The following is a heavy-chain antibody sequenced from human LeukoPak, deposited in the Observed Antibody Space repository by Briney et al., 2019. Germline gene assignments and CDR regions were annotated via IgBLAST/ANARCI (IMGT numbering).Heavy chain of an antibody. V-gene: IGHV3-23*01. J-gene: IGHJ5*02. CDR1: GFTFSTYG. D-gene: IGHD2-2*01. CDR3: TTDHGKVVPAATWFDP. Sequence: PGGTLRLSCAASGFTFSTYGMTWVRQAPGKGLEWVSTVRHSDYRTYYADSVRGRFTISRDNSKNLLYLQMDSLRVEDTAVYYCTTDHGKVVPAATWFDPWGQGTLVTVSS. CDR2: VRHSDYRT.